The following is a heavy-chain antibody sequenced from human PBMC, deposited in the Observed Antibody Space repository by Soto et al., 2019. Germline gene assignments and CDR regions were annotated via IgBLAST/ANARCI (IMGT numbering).Heavy chain of an antibody. CDR3: ARDSCSSTSCYGS. Sequence: EVQLVESGGGLVKPGGSLRLSCAASGFTFSSYSVDWVRQAPGKGLEWISSISSSSSYIYYADSVKGRFTISRDNAKNSLYLQMNSLRAEDTAVYYCARDSCSSTSCYGSWGQGTLVTVSS. CDR1: GFTFSSYS. V-gene: IGHV3-21*01. D-gene: IGHD2-2*01. CDR2: ISSSSSYI. J-gene: IGHJ4*02.